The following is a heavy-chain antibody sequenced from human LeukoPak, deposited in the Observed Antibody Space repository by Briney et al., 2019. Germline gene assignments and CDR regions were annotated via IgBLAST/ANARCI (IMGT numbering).Heavy chain of an antibody. J-gene: IGHJ6*03. CDR1: GFTFSNYW. D-gene: IGHD6-13*01. Sequence: GGSLRLSCAASGFTFSNYWMSWVRQAPGKGLEWVANIKQDGSEKYYVNSVKGRFTISRDNAKNSLYLQMNSLRAEDMALYYCAKDRAAAALYYMDVWGKGTTVTVSS. V-gene: IGHV3-7*03. CDR2: IKQDGSEK. CDR3: AKDRAAAALYYMDV.